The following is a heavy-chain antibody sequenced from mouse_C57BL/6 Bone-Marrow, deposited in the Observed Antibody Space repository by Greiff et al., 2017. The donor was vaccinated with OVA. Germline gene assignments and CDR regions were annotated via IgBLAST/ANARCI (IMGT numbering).Heavy chain of an antibody. D-gene: IGHD1-1*01. CDR2: IRNKANGYTT. CDR1: GFTFTDYY. J-gene: IGHJ3*01. CDR3: ARWITTVPFAY. V-gene: IGHV7-3*01. Sequence: EVKLVESGGGLVQPGGSLSLSCAASGFTFTDYYMSWVRQPPGKALEWLGFIRNKANGYTTEYSASVKGRFTISRDHSQGFLYLQMNARGDEDSSTCYCARWITTVPFAYWGQGTLVTVSA.